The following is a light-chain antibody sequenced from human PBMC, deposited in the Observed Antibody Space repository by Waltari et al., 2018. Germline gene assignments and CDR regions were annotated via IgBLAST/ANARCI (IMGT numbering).Light chain of an antibody. V-gene: IGLV2-23*02. Sequence: QSALTQPASVSGSPGQSITISCTGTSSDVGRYHLVFWFQQHPGKAPKLIIYEVTKRPSGTSTRFSGSKSGNTASLTLSGLQAEDEADYFCCSYAGVSTWVFGGGTKLTVL. J-gene: IGLJ3*02. CDR2: EVT. CDR3: CSYAGVSTWV. CDR1: SSDVGRYHL.